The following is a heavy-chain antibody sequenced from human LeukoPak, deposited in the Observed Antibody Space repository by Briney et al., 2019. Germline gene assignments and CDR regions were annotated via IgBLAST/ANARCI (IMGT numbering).Heavy chain of an antibody. CDR1: GGSISSSSYY. Sequence: PSETLSLTCTVSGGSISSSSYYWGWIRQPPETGLEWIGSIYYSGSTYYNPSLKSRVTISVDTSKNQFSLKVSSVTAADTAVYYCVGRKSSGYDLWGRGILVTVSS. D-gene: IGHD3-22*01. CDR2: IYYSGST. J-gene: IGHJ2*01. CDR3: VGRKSSGYDL. V-gene: IGHV4-39*01.